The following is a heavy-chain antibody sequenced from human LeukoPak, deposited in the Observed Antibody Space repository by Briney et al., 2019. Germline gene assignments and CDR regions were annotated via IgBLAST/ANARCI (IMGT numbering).Heavy chain of an antibody. CDR2: IYSDNT. J-gene: IGHJ4*02. V-gene: IGHV3-53*01. D-gene: IGHD4/OR15-4a*01. Sequence: GGSLRLSCTVSGFTVSSNSMSWVRQAPGKGLEWVSFIYSDNTHYSDSVKGRFTISRDNSKNTLYLQMNSLRAEDTAVYYCARWAGAYSHPYDYWGQGTLVTASS. CDR3: ARWAGAYSHPYDY. CDR1: GFTVSSNS.